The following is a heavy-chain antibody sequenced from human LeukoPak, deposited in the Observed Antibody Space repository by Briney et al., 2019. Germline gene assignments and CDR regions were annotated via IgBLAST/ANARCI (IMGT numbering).Heavy chain of an antibody. V-gene: IGHV3-53*01. CDR3: AKDRPTWPIDY. CDR2: IYSGGST. D-gene: IGHD5-12*01. Sequence: GGSLRLSCAASGFTVSSNYMSWVRQAPGKGLEWVSVIYSGGSTYYPDSVKGRFTISRDNSKNTMYLQMNSLRAEDTAVYYCAKDRPTWPIDYWGQGTLVTVSS. J-gene: IGHJ4*02. CDR1: GFTVSSNY.